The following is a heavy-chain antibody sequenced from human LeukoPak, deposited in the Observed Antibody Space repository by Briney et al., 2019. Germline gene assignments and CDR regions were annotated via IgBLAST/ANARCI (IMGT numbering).Heavy chain of an antibody. J-gene: IGHJ6*02. Sequence: GGFDPEDGETIYAQKFQGRVTMTEDTSTDTAYMELSSLRSEDTAVYYCATSVSYYYYGMDVWGQGTTVTVSS. CDR2: FDPEDGET. V-gene: IGHV1-24*01. CDR3: ATSVSYYYYGMDV.